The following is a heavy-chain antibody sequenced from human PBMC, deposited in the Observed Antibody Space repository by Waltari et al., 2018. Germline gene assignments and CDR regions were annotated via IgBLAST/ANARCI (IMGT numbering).Heavy chain of an antibody. D-gene: IGHD3-22*01. CDR1: GYTFTSYA. V-gene: IGHV1-58*02. CDR2: IVVGSGNT. J-gene: IGHJ3*02. CDR3: AAAAFSYYYDSSGYYWLAFDI. Sequence: QLVQSGAEVKKPGASVTVSCKASGYTFTSYAINWVRQSRGQRPQWIGWIVVGSGNTNYAQKCQERVTITRDMSTSTAYMELSSLRSEDTAVYYCAAAAFSYYYDSSGYYWLAFDIWGQGTMVTVSS.